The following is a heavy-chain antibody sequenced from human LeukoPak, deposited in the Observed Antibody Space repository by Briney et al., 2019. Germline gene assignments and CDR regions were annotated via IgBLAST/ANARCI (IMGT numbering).Heavy chain of an antibody. CDR3: AREFRETYYYGSGKGFDY. D-gene: IGHD3-10*01. CDR1: GYTFTGYY. Sequence: ASVKVSCKASGYTFTGYYMHWVRQAPGQGLEWMGWMNPNSGNTGYAQKFQGRVTMTRNTSISTAYMELSSLRSEDTAVYYCAREFRETYYYGSGKGFDYWGQGTLVTVSS. V-gene: IGHV1-8*02. J-gene: IGHJ4*02. CDR2: MNPNSGNT.